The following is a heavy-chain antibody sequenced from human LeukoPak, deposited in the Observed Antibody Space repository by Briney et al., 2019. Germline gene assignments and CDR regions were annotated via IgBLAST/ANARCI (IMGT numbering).Heavy chain of an antibody. J-gene: IGHJ5*02. CDR3: ARGHHPVGSGGYYT. Sequence: GGSLRLSCAASGFTFSSYSMNWVRQAPGKGLEWVSSISSSSSYIYYADSVKGRFTISRDNAKNSLYLQMNSLRAEDTAVYYCARGHHPVGSGGYYTWGQGTLVTVSS. CDR1: GFTFSSYS. CDR2: ISSSSSYI. V-gene: IGHV3-21*01. D-gene: IGHD1-26*01.